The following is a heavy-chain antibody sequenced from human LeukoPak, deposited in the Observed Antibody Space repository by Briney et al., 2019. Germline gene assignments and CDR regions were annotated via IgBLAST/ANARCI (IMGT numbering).Heavy chain of an antibody. Sequence: PGGSLRLSCAASGFIFSTYAMSWVRRAPGKGLEWVSAISRDGGSTWYADSVEGRFTISRDNSKNTLSLLLNSLRAEDTATYYCAKDHSSCRGASCLLHQDWGQGTLVTVSS. D-gene: IGHD2-15*01. CDR1: GFIFSTYA. J-gene: IGHJ4*02. V-gene: IGHV3-23*01. CDR3: AKDHSSCRGASCLLHQD. CDR2: ISRDGGST.